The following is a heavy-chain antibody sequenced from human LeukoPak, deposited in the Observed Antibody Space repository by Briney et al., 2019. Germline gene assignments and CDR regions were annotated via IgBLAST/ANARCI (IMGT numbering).Heavy chain of an antibody. J-gene: IGHJ4*02. CDR3: ARHFSSIAAAGIPLDY. CDR2: IYPGDSDT. D-gene: IGHD6-13*01. Sequence: GESLKISCKGSGYSFTSYWIGWVRQMPGKGLEWMGIIYPGDSDTRYSPSFQGQVTISADKSISTAYLQWSSLKASDTAMYYCARHFSSIAAAGIPLDYWGQGTLVTVSS. CDR1: GYSFTSYW. V-gene: IGHV5-51*01.